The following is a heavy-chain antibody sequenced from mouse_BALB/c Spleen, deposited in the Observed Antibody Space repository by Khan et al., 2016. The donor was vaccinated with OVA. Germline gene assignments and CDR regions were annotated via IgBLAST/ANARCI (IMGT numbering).Heavy chain of an antibody. CDR1: GYTFTTYW. Sequence: QIQLQQSGAELAKPGASVKMSCKASGYTFTTYWMHWVKQRPGQGLEWIGYINPTSGYTDYNEKFKDRATLSADKSSSTAYLQLSSVTSEESAGYYCTRDRIDYWGQGTTHTVSS. CDR3: TRDRIDY. J-gene: IGHJ2*01. CDR2: INPTSGYT. V-gene: IGHV1-7*01.